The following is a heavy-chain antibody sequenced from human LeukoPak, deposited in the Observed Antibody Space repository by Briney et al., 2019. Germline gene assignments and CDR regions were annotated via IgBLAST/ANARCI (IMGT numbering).Heavy chain of an antibody. CDR2: ISSSSSYT. CDR3: ARETTSIAVAAFDY. J-gene: IGHJ4*02. D-gene: IGHD6-19*01. V-gene: IGHV3-11*05. CDR1: GFTFSDYY. Sequence: NSGGSLRLSCAAYGFTFSDYYMSWIRQAPGKGLEWVSYISSSSSYTNYADSVKGRFTISRDNAKNSLYLQMNSLRAEDTAVYYCARETTSIAVAAFDYWGQGTLVTVSS.